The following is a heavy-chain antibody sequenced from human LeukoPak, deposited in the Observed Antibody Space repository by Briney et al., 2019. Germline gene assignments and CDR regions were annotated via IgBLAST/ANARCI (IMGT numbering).Heavy chain of an antibody. J-gene: IGHJ5*02. CDR3: ARSSGGIAAAGTSWFDP. CDR2: IYYSGST. Sequence: SGTLSLTCAVSGGSISSGGYSWSWIRQPPGKGLEWIGYIYYSGSTYYNPSLKSRVTISVDTSKNQFSLKLSSVTAADTAVYYCARSSGGIAAAGTSWFDPWGQGTLVTVSS. V-gene: IGHV4-30-4*07. D-gene: IGHD6-13*01. CDR1: GGSISSGGYS.